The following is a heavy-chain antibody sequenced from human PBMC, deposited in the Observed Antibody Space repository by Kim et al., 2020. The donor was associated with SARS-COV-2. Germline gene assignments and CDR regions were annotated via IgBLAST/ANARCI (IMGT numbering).Heavy chain of an antibody. V-gene: IGHV1-69*04. D-gene: IGHD2-21*02. J-gene: IGHJ3*02. CDR3: AREEEVVVTANDAFDI. Sequence: RGRVTITADKSTSTAYMELSSLRSEDTAVYYCAREEEVVVTANDAFDIWGQGTMVTVSS.